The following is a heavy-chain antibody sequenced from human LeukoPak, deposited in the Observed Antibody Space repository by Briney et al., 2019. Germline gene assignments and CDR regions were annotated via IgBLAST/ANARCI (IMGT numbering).Heavy chain of an antibody. D-gene: IGHD4-17*01. J-gene: IGHJ3*02. CDR3: ASSDYDDDAFDI. CDR1: GYSISSGYY. V-gene: IGHV4-38-2*02. CDR2: IYHSGST. Sequence: PSETLSLTCTVSGYSISSGYYWGWIRQPPGKGLEWIGSIYHSGSTYYNPSLKSRVTISVDTSKNQFSLKLSSVTAADTAVYYCASSDYDDDAFDIWGQGTMSPSLQ.